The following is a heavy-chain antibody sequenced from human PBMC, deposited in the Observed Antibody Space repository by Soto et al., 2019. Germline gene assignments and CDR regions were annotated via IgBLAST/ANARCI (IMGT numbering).Heavy chain of an antibody. V-gene: IGHV4-59*01. CDR2: IYYSGST. Sequence: PSETLSLTCTVSGGSISSYYWSWIRQPPGKGLEWIGYIYYSGSTNYNPSLKSRVTISVDTSKNQFSLKLSSVTAADTAVYYCARDFDSSGWYYRGAFDIWGQGTMVTVSS. CDR1: GGSISSYY. J-gene: IGHJ3*02. D-gene: IGHD6-19*01. CDR3: ARDFDSSGWYYRGAFDI.